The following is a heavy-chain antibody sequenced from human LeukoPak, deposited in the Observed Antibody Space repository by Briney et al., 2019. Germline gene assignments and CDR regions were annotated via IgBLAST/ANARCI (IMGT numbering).Heavy chain of an antibody. J-gene: IGHJ4*02. CDR1: GFTFDDYA. CDR2: ISWNSGSI. D-gene: IGHD1-20*01. V-gene: IGHV3-9*01. Sequence: GGSLRLSCAASGFTFDDYAMHWVRQAPGKGLEWVSGISWNSGSIGYADSVKGRFTISRDNAKNSLYLQMNSLRAEDTALYYCAKDTSYNWDGFDYWGQGTLVTVSS. CDR3: AKDTSYNWDGFDY.